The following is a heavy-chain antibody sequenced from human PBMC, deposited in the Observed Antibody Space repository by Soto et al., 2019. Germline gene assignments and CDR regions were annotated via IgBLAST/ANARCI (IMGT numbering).Heavy chain of an antibody. CDR1: GFTFCSYE. J-gene: IGHJ3*02. CDR3: ARGGTNWNYDAFDI. V-gene: IGHV3-48*03. Sequence: PGGSLRLSCAASGFTFCSYEMNWVRHAPGKGLEWVSYISSSGSTIYYADSVKGRFTISRDNAKNSRYLQMNSLRAEDTAVYYCARGGTNWNYDAFDIWGQGTMVTVSS. CDR2: ISSSGSTI. D-gene: IGHD1-7*01.